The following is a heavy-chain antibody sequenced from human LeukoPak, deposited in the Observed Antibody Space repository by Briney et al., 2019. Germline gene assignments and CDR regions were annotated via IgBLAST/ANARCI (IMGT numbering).Heavy chain of an antibody. J-gene: IGHJ4*02. V-gene: IGHV1-18*01. CDR1: GYTFTSYG. CDR3: ARVGITVTTEAFDY. CDR2: ISAYNGNT. Sequence: ASVKVSCKASGYTFTSYGISWVRQVPGQGLEWMGWISAYNGNTNYAQKLQGRVTMTTDTSTSTAYMELRSLRSDDTAVYYCARVGITVTTEAFDYWGQGTLVTVSS. D-gene: IGHD4-17*01.